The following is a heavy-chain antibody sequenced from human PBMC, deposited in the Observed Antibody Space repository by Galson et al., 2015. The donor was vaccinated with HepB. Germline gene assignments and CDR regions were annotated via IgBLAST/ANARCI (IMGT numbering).Heavy chain of an antibody. CDR2: IDPSDSYT. V-gene: IGHV5-10-1*01. J-gene: IGHJ4*02. CDR1: GSSFTSYW. D-gene: IGHD5-12*01. CDR3: ARLIVAQDQYPTHFDY. Sequence: QSGAEVKKPGESLKISCKGSGSSFTSYWIGWVRQMPGKGLEWMGRIDPSDSYTNYSPSFQGHVTISADKSISTAYLQWSSLKASDTAMYYCARLIVAQDQYPTHFDYWGQGTLVTVSS.